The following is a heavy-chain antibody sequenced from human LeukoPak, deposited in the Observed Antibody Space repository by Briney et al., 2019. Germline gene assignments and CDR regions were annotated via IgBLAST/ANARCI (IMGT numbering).Heavy chain of an antibody. Sequence: GGSLRLSCAASGFIFSSYSMNWVRQAPGKGLEWVSYISGSSSTIYYADSVKGRFTISRDNAKNSLYLQMNSLRAEDTAVYYCARDAVAGTPLHGSDAFDIWGQGTMVTVSS. V-gene: IGHV3-48*01. CDR3: ARDAVAGTPLHGSDAFDI. D-gene: IGHD6-19*01. CDR1: GFIFSSYS. CDR2: ISGSSSTI. J-gene: IGHJ3*02.